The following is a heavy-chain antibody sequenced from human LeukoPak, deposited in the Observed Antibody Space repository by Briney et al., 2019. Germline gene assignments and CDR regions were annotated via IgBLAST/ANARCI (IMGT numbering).Heavy chain of an antibody. Sequence: SETLSLTCTVSGDSIRSYYWSWIRQSPGKGLEWIAYIYYNGRTDHNPSLKSRVTISLDMSKNQFSLKLMSVTAADTAVYYCVRHDYDTSWGLDWFFDLWGRGTLVAVSS. V-gene: IGHV4-59*08. CDR1: GDSIRSYY. D-gene: IGHD2-2*01. CDR3: VRHDYDTSWGLDWFFDL. J-gene: IGHJ2*01. CDR2: IYYNGRT.